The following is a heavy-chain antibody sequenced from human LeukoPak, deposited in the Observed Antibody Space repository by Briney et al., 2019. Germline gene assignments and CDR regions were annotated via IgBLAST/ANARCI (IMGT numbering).Heavy chain of an antibody. D-gene: IGHD2-8*01. CDR2: ISGSGDST. Sequence: GGSLRLSCAASGFTFSSYAMTWVRQAPGKGLEWVSAISGSGDSTYYADSVKGRFTISRDNSKNTLYLQMDSLRAEDTAVYYCAKDLMSIYDALDVWGQGTTVTVSS. J-gene: IGHJ6*02. V-gene: IGHV3-23*01. CDR3: AKDLMSIYDALDV. CDR1: GFTFSSYA.